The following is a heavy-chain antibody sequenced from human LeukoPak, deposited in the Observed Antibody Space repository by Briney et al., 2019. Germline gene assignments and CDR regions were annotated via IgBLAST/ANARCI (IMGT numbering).Heavy chain of an antibody. J-gene: IGHJ4*02. CDR2: ISVSGDST. Sequence: GGSLRLSCAASGFTFTSFAMSCVRQAPGKGLGWVSAISVSGDSTYFADSVKGRFTISRDNSKNTLYLQMNSLRAEDTAVYYCAKEMSSQVFDYWGQGALVTVSS. CDR3: AKEMSSQVFDY. V-gene: IGHV3-23*01. CDR1: GFTFTSFA.